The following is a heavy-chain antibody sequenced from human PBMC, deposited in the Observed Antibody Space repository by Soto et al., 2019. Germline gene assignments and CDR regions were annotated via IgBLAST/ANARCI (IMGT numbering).Heavy chain of an antibody. CDR3: ARSITYGSGSYRKNNWFDP. Sequence: GESLKISCKGSGYSFTSYWIGWVRQMPGKGLEWMGIIYPGDSDTRYSPSFQGQVTISADKSISTAYLQWSSLKASDTAMYYCARSITYGSGSYRKNNWFDPWGQGTLVTVSS. CDR2: IYPGDSDT. CDR1: GYSFTSYW. V-gene: IGHV5-51*01. D-gene: IGHD3-10*01. J-gene: IGHJ5*02.